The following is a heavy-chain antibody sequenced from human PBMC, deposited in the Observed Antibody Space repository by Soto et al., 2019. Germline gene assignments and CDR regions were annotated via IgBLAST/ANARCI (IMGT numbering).Heavy chain of an antibody. V-gene: IGHV4-34*01. CDR3: ARVERWTATTVVDAFDI. D-gene: IGHD1-1*01. Sequence: QVQLQQWGAGLLKPSETLSLTCAVYGGFVTSGSYYWSWIRQPPGKGLEWIGEMSHSGGTHFNPSLKRRVTISVDTSKNQFTLKMSSVTAADTALYYCARVERWTATTVVDAFDIWGPGTMVTVSS. CDR1: GGFVTSGSYY. CDR2: MSHSGGT. J-gene: IGHJ3*02.